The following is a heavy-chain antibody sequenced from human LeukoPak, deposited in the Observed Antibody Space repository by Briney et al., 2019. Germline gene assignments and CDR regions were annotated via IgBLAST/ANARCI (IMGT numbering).Heavy chain of an antibody. D-gene: IGHD3-10*01. J-gene: IGHJ4*02. CDR3: ARGARGSGDY. V-gene: IGHV3-11*04. CDR1: GFTFSDYY. CDR2: MSSSSKTI. Sequence: GGSLRLSCAASGFTFSDYYMSWIRQAAGQRLEWVSYMSSSSKTIYYADSVKGRFTISRDNAKNSLYLQMNSLRAEDTAVYYRARGARGSGDYWGQGTLVTVSS.